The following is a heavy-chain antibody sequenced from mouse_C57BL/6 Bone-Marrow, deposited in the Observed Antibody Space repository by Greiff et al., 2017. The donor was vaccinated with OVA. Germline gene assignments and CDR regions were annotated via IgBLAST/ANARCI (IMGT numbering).Heavy chain of an antibody. D-gene: IGHD3-2*02. J-gene: IGHJ2*01. CDR1: GYAFSSSW. Sequence: VQLQQSGPELVKPGASVKISCKASGYAFSSSWMNWVKQRPGKGLEWIGRIYPGDGDTNYNGKFKGKATLTADKSSSTAYMQLSSLTSEDSAVYFCARYGSGYYFDYWGQGTTLTVSS. V-gene: IGHV1-82*01. CDR2: IYPGDGDT. CDR3: ARYGSGYYFDY.